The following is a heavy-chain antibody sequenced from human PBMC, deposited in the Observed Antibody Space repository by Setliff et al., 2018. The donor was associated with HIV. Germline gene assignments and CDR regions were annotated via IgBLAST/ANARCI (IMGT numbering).Heavy chain of an antibody. CDR3: GVSGGSSPGY. CDR2: ISGSGGST. V-gene: IGHV3-23*01. Sequence: PGGSLRLSCAASGFTFSSYGMHWVRQAPGKGLEWVSAISGSGGSTYYADSVKGRFTISRDNAKNSLFLQVNSLRTEDTAVYYCGVSGGSSPGYWGPGTLVTVSS. D-gene: IGHD2-15*01. J-gene: IGHJ4*02. CDR1: GFTFSSYG.